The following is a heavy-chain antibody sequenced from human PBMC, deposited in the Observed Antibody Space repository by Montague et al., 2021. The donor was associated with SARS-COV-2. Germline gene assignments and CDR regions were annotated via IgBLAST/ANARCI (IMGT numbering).Heavy chain of an antibody. J-gene: IGHJ6*02. D-gene: IGHD3-10*01. CDR3: ARDTYYYGSGSYYCGMDV. Sequence: SLRLSCAASGFTFSSYWMSWVRQAPGKRLEWAANIKQDGSEKYYVDSVKGRFTISRDNAKNSLYLQMNSLRAEDTAVYYCARDTYYYGSGSYYCGMDVWGQGTTVTVSS. V-gene: IGHV3-7*01. CDR1: GFTFSSYW. CDR2: IKQDGSEK.